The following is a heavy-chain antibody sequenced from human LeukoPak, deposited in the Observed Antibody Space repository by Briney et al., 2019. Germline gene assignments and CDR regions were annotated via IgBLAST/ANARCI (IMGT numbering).Heavy chain of an antibody. Sequence: PGGSLRLSCAASGFTFSSYAMSWVRQAPGKGLEWVSTIRTSGDNTYYADSVKGRFTISRDNSKNTLYLQMISLRAEDTALYYCAKCVTGWPNWFDPWGQGTLVTVSS. CDR2: IRTSGDNT. D-gene: IGHD6-19*01. J-gene: IGHJ5*02. V-gene: IGHV3-23*01. CDR1: GFTFSSYA. CDR3: AKCVTGWPNWFDP.